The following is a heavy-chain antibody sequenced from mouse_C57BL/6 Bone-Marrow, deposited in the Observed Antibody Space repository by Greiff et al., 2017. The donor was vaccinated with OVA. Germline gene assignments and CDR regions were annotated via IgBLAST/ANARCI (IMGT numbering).Heavy chain of an antibody. CDR2: IYPGSGST. V-gene: IGHV1-55*01. Sequence: QVQLQQSGAELVKPGASVKISCKASGYAFSSYWMNWVKQRPGQGLEWIGDIYPGSGSTNYNEKFKSKATLTVDTSSSTAYMQLSSLTSEDSAVYYCARFALDYWGQGTTLTVSS. J-gene: IGHJ2*01. CDR3: ARFALDY. CDR1: GYAFSSYW.